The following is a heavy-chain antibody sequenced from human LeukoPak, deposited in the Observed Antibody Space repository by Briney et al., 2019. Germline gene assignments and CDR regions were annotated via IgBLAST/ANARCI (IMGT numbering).Heavy chain of an antibody. J-gene: IGHJ4*02. CDR2: IYYSGST. V-gene: IGHV4-59*01. D-gene: IGHD6-13*01. Sequence: SETLSLTCSVPGGSISSYYWSWIRKPPGKGLEWIGYIYYSGSTNYNPSLKSRVTISVDTSKNQFSLKLSSVTAADTAVYYCARVDSTNWYEYRGYFDYWGQGTLVTVSS. CDR1: GGSISSYY. CDR3: ARVDSTNWYEYRGYFDY.